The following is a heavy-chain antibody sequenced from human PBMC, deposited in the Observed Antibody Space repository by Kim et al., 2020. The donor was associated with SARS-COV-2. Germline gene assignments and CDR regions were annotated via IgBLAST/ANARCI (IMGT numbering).Heavy chain of an antibody. CDR1: GFTFSSYG. CDR2: IWYDGSNK. Sequence: GGSLRLSCAASGFTFSSYGMHWVRQAPGKGLEWVAVIWYDGSNKYYADSVKGRFTISRDNSKNTLYLQMNSLRAEDTAVYYCARDQAMVRGVIPDEEYYYYYYGMDVWGQGTTVTVSS. J-gene: IGHJ6*02. D-gene: IGHD3-10*01. V-gene: IGHV3-33*01. CDR3: ARDQAMVRGVIPDEEYYYYYYGMDV.